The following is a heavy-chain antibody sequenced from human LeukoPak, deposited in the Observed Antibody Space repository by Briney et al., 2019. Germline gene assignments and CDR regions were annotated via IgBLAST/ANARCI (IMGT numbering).Heavy chain of an antibody. D-gene: IGHD3-10*01. CDR1: GGSISSYY. CDR3: ATANGYGLVYI. CDR2: IYYSGST. V-gene: IGHV4-59*12. J-gene: IGHJ3*02. Sequence: PSETLSLNCTVSGGSISSYYWSWIRQPPGKGLEWIGYIYYSGSTNSNHSLKSRVTISVDTIRKECSRKLNSLTDENTAVYYCATANGYGLVYIWGQGTMVIVS.